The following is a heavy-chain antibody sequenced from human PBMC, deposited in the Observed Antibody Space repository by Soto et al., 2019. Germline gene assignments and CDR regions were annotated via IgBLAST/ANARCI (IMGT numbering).Heavy chain of an antibody. J-gene: IGHJ4*02. Sequence: EVQLLESGGGLVQPGGSLRLSCAASGFTFSSYAMSWVRQAPGKGLEWVSAISGSGGSTYYTDSVKGRFTISRDNSKNTLYLQMNSLRAEDTAVYYCAKAQVGSSGYHDYWGQGTLVTVSS. CDR1: GFTFSSYA. D-gene: IGHD3-22*01. CDR3: AKAQVGSSGYHDY. V-gene: IGHV3-23*01. CDR2: ISGSGGST.